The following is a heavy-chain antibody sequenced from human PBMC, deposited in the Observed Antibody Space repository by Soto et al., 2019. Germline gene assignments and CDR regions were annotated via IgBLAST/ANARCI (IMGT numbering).Heavy chain of an antibody. D-gene: IGHD3-10*01. CDR1: GFSLSTSGVG. V-gene: IGHV2-5*02. J-gene: IGHJ3*02. CDR2: IYWDDDK. CDR3: AHRRGYYGSGSGAFDI. Sequence: QIILKESGPTLVKPTQTLTLTCTFSGFSLSTSGVGVGWIRQPPGKALEWLALIYWDDDKRYSPSLKSRLTITKDTSKNQVVLTMTNMDPVDTATYYCAHRRGYYGSGSGAFDIWGQGTMVTVSS.